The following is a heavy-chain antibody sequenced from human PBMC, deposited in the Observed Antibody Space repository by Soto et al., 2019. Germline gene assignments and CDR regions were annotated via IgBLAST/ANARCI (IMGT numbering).Heavy chain of an antibody. CDR1: GGTFSSYT. J-gene: IGHJ4*02. V-gene: IGHV1-69*02. Sequence: ASVKVSCKASGGTFSSYTISWVRQAPGQGLEWMGRIIPILGIANYAQKFQGRVTITADKSTSTAYMELSSLRSEDTAVYYCASGGSSTSCLQTHCCGQWGQGTLVTVSS. CDR3: ASGGSSTSCLQTHCCGQ. CDR2: IIPILGIA. D-gene: IGHD2-2*01.